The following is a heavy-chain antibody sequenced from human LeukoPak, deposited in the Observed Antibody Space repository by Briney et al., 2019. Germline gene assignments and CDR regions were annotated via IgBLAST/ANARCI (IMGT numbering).Heavy chain of an antibody. D-gene: IGHD3-22*01. V-gene: IGHV1-2*02. CDR3: ARTYYYDSSGHLPS. J-gene: IGHJ6*02. Sequence: ASVKVSCKSSGYTFTGYYMHWVRQAPGQGLEWMGWINPNSGGTNYAQKFQGRVTMTRDTSISTAYMELSRLRSDDTAWYYCARTYYYDSSGHLPSWGQGTTVTVSS. CDR1: GYTFTGYY. CDR2: INPNSGGT.